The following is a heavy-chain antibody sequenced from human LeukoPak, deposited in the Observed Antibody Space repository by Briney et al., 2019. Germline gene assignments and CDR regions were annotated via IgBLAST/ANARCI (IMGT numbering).Heavy chain of an antibody. V-gene: IGHV4-39*01. CDR1: GGSISSSSYY. CDR3: ARIAGNWYNWNHMFDY. D-gene: IGHD1-14*01. J-gene: IGHJ4*02. CDR2: IYYSGST. Sequence: PSETLSLTCTVSGGSISSSSYYWGWIRQPPGKGLEWIGSIYYSGSTYYNPSLKSRVTISVDTSKNQFSLKLSSVTAADTAVYYCARIAGNWYNWNHMFDYWGQGTLVTVSS.